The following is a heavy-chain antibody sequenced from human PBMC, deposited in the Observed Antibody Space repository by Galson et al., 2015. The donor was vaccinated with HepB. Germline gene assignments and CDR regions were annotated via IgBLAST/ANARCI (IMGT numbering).Heavy chain of an antibody. CDR1: GFTFSSYG. V-gene: IGHV3-30*18. J-gene: IGHJ6*02. Sequence: SLRLSCAASGFTFSSYGMHWVRQAPGKGLEWVAVISYDGSNKYYADSVKGRFTISRDNSKNTLYLQMNSLRAEDTAVYYCAKALTKERYYYYGMDVWGQGTTVTVSS. D-gene: IGHD1-26*01. CDR3: AKALTKERYYYYGMDV. CDR2: ISYDGSNK.